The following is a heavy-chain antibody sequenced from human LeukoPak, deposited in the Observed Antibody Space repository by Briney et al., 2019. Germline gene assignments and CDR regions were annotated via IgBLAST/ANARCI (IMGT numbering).Heavy chain of an antibody. CDR2: IYSSGST. J-gene: IGHJ4*02. V-gene: IGHV4-61*09. CDR1: GGSISSGSYY. D-gene: IGHD2-15*01. CDR3: ASLSTVVAAIFPPHPGEEYYFDY. Sequence: PSETLSLTCTVSGGSISSGSYYWSWIRQPAGKGLEWIGYIYSSGSTNYNPSLKSRVTISVDTSKNQFSLKLSSVTAADTAVYYCASLSTVVAAIFPPHPGEEYYFDYWGQGTLVTVSS.